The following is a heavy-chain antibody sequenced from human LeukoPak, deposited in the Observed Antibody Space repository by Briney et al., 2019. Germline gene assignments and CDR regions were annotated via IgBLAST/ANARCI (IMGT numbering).Heavy chain of an antibody. J-gene: IGHJ3*02. CDR2: INHSGST. CDR1: GGSFSGYY. CDR3: ARVEYSSSWSAFDI. D-gene: IGHD6-13*01. Sequence: PSETLSLTCAVYGGSFSGYYWSWIRQPPGKGLEWIGEINHSGSTNYNPSLKSRVTISVDTSKNQFSLKLSSVSAADTAVYYCARVEYSSSWSAFDIWGQGTMLTVSS. V-gene: IGHV4-34*01.